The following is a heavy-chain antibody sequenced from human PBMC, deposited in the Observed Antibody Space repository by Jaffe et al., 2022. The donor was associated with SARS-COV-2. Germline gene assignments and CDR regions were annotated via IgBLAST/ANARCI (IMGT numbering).Heavy chain of an antibody. D-gene: IGHD5-12*01. CDR1: GFTFSDHY. Sequence: EVQLVESGGGLVQPGGSLRLSCAASGFTFSDHYMDWVRQAPGKGLEWVGRTRNKANSYTTEYAASVKGRFTISRDDSKNSLYLQMNSLKTEDTAVYYCARGVGSRDGYNYLDYWGQGTLVTVSS. V-gene: IGHV3-72*01. J-gene: IGHJ4*02. CDR2: TRNKANSYTT. CDR3: ARGVGSRDGYNYLDY.